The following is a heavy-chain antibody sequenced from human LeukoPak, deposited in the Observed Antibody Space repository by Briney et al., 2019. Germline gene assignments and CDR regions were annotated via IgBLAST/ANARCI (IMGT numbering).Heavy chain of an antibody. J-gene: IGHJ4*02. D-gene: IGHD3-10*01. CDR1: GYTFTGYY. CDR3: ARDLVTMVRGRGIHYFDY. Sequence: ASVKVSCKASGYTFTGYYMHWVRQAPGQGLEWMGRINPNSGGTNYAQKFQGRVTMTRDTSISTAYMELRRLRSDDTAVYYCARDLVTMVRGRGIHYFDYWGQGTLVTVSS. CDR2: INPNSGGT. V-gene: IGHV1-2*06.